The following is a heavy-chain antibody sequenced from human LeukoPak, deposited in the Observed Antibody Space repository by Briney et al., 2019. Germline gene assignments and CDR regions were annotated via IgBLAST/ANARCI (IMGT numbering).Heavy chain of an antibody. CDR2: TYYRSKWYN. D-gene: IGHD6-13*01. CDR3: ARGSTPMYSSTWSFDY. J-gene: IGHJ4*02. V-gene: IGHV6-1*01. Sequence: SQTLSLTCAISGDSVSSNSAAWNWIRQSPSRGLEWLGRTYYRSKWYNDYALSVKSRITINPDTSKNQFSLQLNSVTPEDTAVYYCARGSTPMYSSTWSFDYWGQGTLVTVSS. CDR1: GDSVSSNSAA.